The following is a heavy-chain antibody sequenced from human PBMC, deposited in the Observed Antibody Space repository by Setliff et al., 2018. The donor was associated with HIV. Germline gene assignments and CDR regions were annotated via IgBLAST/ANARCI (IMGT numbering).Heavy chain of an antibody. CDR3: ARDPRFSGYAQAFDY. CDR2: INPKTGDT. J-gene: IGHJ4*02. CDR1: GYTFTYLF. Sequence: ASVKVSCKASGYTFTYLFIHWVQLAPGRGLEWVGLINPKTGDTSYAQKFQGRVTMTRDTSISTAYMDLDRLGSDDTAVYYCARDPRFSGYAQAFDYWGQGSPVTVS. V-gene: IGHV1-2*02. D-gene: IGHD5-12*01.